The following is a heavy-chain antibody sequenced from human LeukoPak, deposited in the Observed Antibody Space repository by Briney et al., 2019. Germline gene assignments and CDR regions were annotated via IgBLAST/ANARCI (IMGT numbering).Heavy chain of an antibody. CDR2: IIPIFGTA. CDR1: GGTFSSYA. J-gene: IGHJ4*02. Sequence: SVKVSCKASGGTFSSYAISWVRQSPGQGLEWMGGIIPIFGTANYAQKFQGRVTITADESTSTAYMELSSLRSEDTAVYYCARSSGYSYDAFDYWGQGTLVTVSS. CDR3: ARSSGYSYDAFDY. V-gene: IGHV1-69*13. D-gene: IGHD5-18*01.